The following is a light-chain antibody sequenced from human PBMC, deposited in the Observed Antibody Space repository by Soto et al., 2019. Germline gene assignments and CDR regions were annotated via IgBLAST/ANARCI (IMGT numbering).Light chain of an antibody. V-gene: IGKV3-20*01. Sequence: EVVLTQSPGTRSLSTGERATLSCSTSQSVSSKYLAWYQQKPGQSPSLLIYGASNRAAGVRDRFSGSGSGTDFTLTISRLEPEDFAVYYCQHCQPYGDSPPLTFGGGTKVDIK. CDR1: QSVSSKY. J-gene: IGKJ4*01. CDR3: QHCQPYGDSPPLT. CDR2: GAS.